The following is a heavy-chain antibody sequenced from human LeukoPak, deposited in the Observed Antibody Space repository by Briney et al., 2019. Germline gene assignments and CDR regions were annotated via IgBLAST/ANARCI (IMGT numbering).Heavy chain of an antibody. J-gene: IGHJ6*03. D-gene: IGHD3-10*01. V-gene: IGHV4-59*01. CDR1: GGSISNYY. Sequence: SETLSLTCTVSGGSISNYYWSWIRQPPGKGLEWIGFIYYSGSANYNPSLRSRVTISVDTSKNQFSLKLSSVTAADTAVYYCARVRGYYGSGKERYYYYYMDVWXKGTTXTIS. CDR2: IYYSGSA. CDR3: ARVRGYYGSGKERYYYYYMDV.